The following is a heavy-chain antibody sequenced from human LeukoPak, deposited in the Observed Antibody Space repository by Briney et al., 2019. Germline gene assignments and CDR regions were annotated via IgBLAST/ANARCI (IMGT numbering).Heavy chain of an antibody. D-gene: IGHD4-23*01. J-gene: IGHJ4*02. V-gene: IGHV3-21*04. CDR1: GFTFSSYE. Sequence: GGSLRLSCVASGFTFSSYEVSWVRQAPGKGLEWVSSISGSSSYIYYADSVKGRFTISRNNAKNTLYLQMNSLRAEDTAVYYCAKGVTPVVSLQFFDYWGQGTLITVSS. CDR2: ISGSSSYI. CDR3: AKGVTPVVSLQFFDY.